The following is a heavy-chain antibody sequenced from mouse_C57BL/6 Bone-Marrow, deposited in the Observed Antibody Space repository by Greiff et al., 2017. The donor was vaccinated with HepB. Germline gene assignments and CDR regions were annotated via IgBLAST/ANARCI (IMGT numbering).Heavy chain of an antibody. CDR1: GYTFTSYW. Sequence: QVQLQQPGAELVKPGASVKMSCKASGYTFTSYWITWVKQSPGQGLEWIGDIYPGSGSTNYNEKFKSKATLTVDTSSSTAYMQLSSLTSEDSAVYYCAIFYYGYYAMDYWGQGTSVTVSS. CDR2: IYPGSGST. V-gene: IGHV1-55*01. D-gene: IGHD2-1*01. J-gene: IGHJ4*01. CDR3: AIFYYGYYAMDY.